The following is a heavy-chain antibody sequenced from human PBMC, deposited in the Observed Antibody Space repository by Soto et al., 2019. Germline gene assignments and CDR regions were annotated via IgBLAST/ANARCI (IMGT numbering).Heavy chain of an antibody. CDR1: GFTFGGYG. Sequence: KTGGSLRLSCSTSGFTFGGYGVSWFRQAPGKGLEWIGFIRSKAYSRTAEYAASVRGRFIISRDDSEGIAYLQMNSLQNEDTGAYYCARDRNGWETRATYYDYWGPGTQVTVSS. V-gene: IGHV3-49*05. D-gene: IGHD1-26*01. J-gene: IGHJ4*02. CDR3: ARDRNGWETRATYYDY. CDR2: IRSKAYSRTA.